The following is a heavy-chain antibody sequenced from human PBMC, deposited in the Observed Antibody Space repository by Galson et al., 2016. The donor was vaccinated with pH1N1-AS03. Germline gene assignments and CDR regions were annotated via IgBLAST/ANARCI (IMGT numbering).Heavy chain of an antibody. D-gene: IGHD5-12*01. CDR1: GCSFTNYW. V-gene: IGHV5-10-1*01. CDR3: ARGYSGFGFVY. CDR2: FDPSDSHT. Sequence: QSGAEVKKPGESLRISCKGSGCSFTNYWINWVRQMPGKGLEWMGRFDPSDSHTSYSPSLQGHVTFSADKSINTAYLQWSSLKSSDTAIYYCARGYSGFGFVYWGQGTLVTVSS. J-gene: IGHJ4*02.